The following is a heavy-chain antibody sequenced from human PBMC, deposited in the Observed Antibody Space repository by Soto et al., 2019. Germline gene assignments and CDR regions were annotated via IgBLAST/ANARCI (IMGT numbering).Heavy chain of an antibody. D-gene: IGHD6-19*01. CDR2: IIPIFGTA. V-gene: IGHV1-69*06. CDR3: ARGVAVAAPSFDY. J-gene: IGHJ4*02. Sequence: ASVKVSCKASGCTFSSYAISWVRQAPGQGLGWMGGIIPIFGTANYAQKFQGRVTITADKSTSTAYMELSSLRSEDTAVYYCARGVAVAAPSFDYWGQGTLVTVSP. CDR1: GCTFSSYA.